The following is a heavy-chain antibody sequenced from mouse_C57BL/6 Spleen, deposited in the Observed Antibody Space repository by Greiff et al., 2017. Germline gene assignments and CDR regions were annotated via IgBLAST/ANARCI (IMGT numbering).Heavy chain of an antibody. CDR3: TRPGNGSGDPGFAD. CDR1: GYTFTSYW. CDR2: IDPSDSET. J-gene: IGHJ3*01. V-gene: IGHV1-52*01. D-gene: IGHD1-1*01. Sequence: QVQLQQPGAELVRPGSSVKLSCKASGYTFTSYWMHWVKQRPIQGLEWIGNIDPSDSETHYNQKFKDKATLTVDKSSSTAYMQLRSLTSGDSAVYYCTRPGNGSGDPGFADWGQGTLVTVSA.